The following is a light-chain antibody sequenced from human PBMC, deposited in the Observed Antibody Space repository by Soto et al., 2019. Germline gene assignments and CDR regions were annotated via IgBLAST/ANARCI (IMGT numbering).Light chain of an antibody. CDR2: KVS. CDR1: QSLVYIDGNTY. Sequence: DVVMTQSPLSLPVTLGQPASISCRSSQSLVYIDGNTYLSWFQQRPGQSPRRLIYKVSKWDSGVXYXXRGSGSCPDFTLIIIRVEAEDAGVYYCMQSTHWPFTFGHGTKLEIK. J-gene: IGKJ2*01. V-gene: IGKV2D-30*01. CDR3: MQSTHWPFT.